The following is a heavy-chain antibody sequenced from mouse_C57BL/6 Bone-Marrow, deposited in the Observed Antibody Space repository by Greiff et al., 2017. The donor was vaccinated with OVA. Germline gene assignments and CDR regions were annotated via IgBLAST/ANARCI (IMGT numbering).Heavy chain of an antibody. Sequence: QVQLQQPGAELVKPGASVKLSCKASGYTFTSYWMHWVKQRPGQGLEWIGMIHPNSGITNYNEKFKSKATLTVDKSSSTAYMQLSSLTSEDSAVYYCARGGDGFAYWGQGTLVTVSA. J-gene: IGHJ3*01. V-gene: IGHV1-64*01. CDR2: IHPNSGIT. CDR3: ARGGDGFAY. D-gene: IGHD3-3*01. CDR1: GYTFTSYW.